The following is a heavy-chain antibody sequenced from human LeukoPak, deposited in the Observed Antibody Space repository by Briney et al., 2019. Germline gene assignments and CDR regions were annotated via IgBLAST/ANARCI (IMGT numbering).Heavy chain of an antibody. CDR3: ARALPHRRLMDTTMNQHWFDP. CDR1: GYTFTGYY. Sequence: ASVKVSCKASGYTFTGYYMHWVRQAPGQGLEWVGIINPSGGNTNYAQKFQGRVTMTRDMSTSTVYMELSSLTSEDTAVYSCARALPHRRLMDTTMNQHWFDPWGQGTLVTVSS. D-gene: IGHD5-18*01. J-gene: IGHJ5*02. V-gene: IGHV1-46*01. CDR2: INPSGGNT.